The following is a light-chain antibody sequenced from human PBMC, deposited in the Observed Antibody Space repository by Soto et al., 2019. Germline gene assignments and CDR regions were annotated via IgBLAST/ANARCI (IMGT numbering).Light chain of an antibody. Sequence: DILMTHSPDSLAVSLGERATINCKSSQSFLYSSNNKNYLAWYQQKPGQPPKLLIYWASTRESGVPDRFSGSGSGTDFTLTISSLQAEDVAVYYCQQYYSTPLLTFGGGTKVDIK. CDR2: WAS. V-gene: IGKV4-1*01. CDR1: QSFLYSSNNKNY. CDR3: QQYYSTPLLT. J-gene: IGKJ4*01.